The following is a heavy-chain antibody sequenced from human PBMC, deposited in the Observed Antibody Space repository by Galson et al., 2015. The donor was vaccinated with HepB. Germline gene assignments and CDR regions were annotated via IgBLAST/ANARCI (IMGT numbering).Heavy chain of an antibody. CDR3: AREGDPDSGWNDAFDI. J-gene: IGHJ3*02. CDR2: IYSGGST. CDR1: GFTVSSNY. V-gene: IGHV3-53*01. Sequence: SLRLSCAASGFTVSSNYMSWVRQAPGKGLEWVSVIYSGGSTYYADSVKGRFTISRDNSKNTLYLQMNSLRAEDTAVYYCAREGDPDSGWNDAFDIWGQGTMVTVSS. D-gene: IGHD6-19*01.